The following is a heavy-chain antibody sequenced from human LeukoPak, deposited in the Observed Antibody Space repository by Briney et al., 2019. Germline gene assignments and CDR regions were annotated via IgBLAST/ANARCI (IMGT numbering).Heavy chain of an antibody. J-gene: IGHJ4*02. D-gene: IGHD3-16*02. Sequence: PGDSLRLSCAASGFTFSSYSMNWVRQAPGKGLEWVSSITGSSTYIHYADSVKGRFTISRDNAKNSLYLRMNSLRAEDTAVYYCARGFADFVWGSYPSSYWGQGILVTVSS. CDR2: ITGSSTYI. CDR1: GFTFSSYS. V-gene: IGHV3-21*01. CDR3: ARGFADFVWGSYPSSY.